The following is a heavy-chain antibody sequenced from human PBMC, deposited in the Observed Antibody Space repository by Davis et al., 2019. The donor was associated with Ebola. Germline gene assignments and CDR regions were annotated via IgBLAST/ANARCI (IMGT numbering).Heavy chain of an antibody. J-gene: IGHJ4*02. CDR2: IWYDGSKQ. V-gene: IGHV3-30*02. CDR1: RFSSTPYG. D-gene: IGHD2-2*01. Sequence: AGSLRLSCAASRFSSTPYGMHWVRQAPGQGLDWVTFIWYDGSKQYYGDSVKGRFTISRDNSKNTLYLQMNSLRTEDTAVYYCARGFLPTAQIDYWGQGTRVTVSS. CDR3: ARGFLPTAQIDY.